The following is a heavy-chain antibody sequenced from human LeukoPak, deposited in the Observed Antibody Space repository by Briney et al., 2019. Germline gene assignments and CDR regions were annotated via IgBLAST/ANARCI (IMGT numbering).Heavy chain of an antibody. CDR1: GYSFANYW. J-gene: IGHJ5*02. D-gene: IGHD3-16*01. CDR2: IYPGDSDT. CDR3: ARQGGYWFDP. V-gene: IGHV5-51*01. Sequence: GESLKISCKGSGYSFANYWIGWVRQMPGKGLEWMGIIYPGDSDTRYRPSFQGQVTISADKSISNAYLQWSSLKASDKALYYCARQGGYWFDPWGQGTLVTVSS.